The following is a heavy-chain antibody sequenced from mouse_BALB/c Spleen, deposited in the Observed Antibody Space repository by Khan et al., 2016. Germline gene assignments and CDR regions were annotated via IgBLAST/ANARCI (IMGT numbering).Heavy chain of an antibody. J-gene: IGHJ1*01. CDR3: GRGKVRRYYDLDV. D-gene: IGHD2-14*01. CDR2: ISSGGSYT. Sequence: EVELVESGGDLVKPGGSLKLSCAASGFTFSSYGMSWVRQTPDKRLEWVATISSGGSYTYYPDSVKGRFTISRDTATNTLYMQMSSLKSEDTAMYYCGRGKVRRYYDLDVWGAGTTVTVSS. V-gene: IGHV5-6*01. CDR1: GFTFSSYG.